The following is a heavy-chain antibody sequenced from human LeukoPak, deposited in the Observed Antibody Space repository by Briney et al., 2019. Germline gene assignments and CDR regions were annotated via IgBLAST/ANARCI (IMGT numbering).Heavy chain of an antibody. Sequence: GGSLRLSCAASGFSFSTYWMTWVRQAAGKGLEWVANIEPAGSETYYVDPVKGRFTISRDNAKNLLYLQMNSLKAEDTAVYYCGRFGDEAAVDYWGQGTLVTVSS. J-gene: IGHJ4*02. CDR3: GRFGDEAAVDY. V-gene: IGHV3-7*01. CDR2: IEPAGSET. D-gene: IGHD3-10*01. CDR1: GFSFSTYW.